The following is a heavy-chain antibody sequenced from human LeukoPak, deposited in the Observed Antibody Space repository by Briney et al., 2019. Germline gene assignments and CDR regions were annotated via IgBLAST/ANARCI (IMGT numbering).Heavy chain of an antibody. Sequence: GGSLRLSCAASGFTFSSYSMNWVRQAPGRGLEWVSYISSSSSTIYYADSVKGRFTISRDNAKNSLYLQMNSLRAEDTAVYYCARVTGSSGSRIDYWGQGTLVTVSS. J-gene: IGHJ4*02. CDR3: ARVTGSSGSRIDY. D-gene: IGHD3-22*01. CDR2: ISSSSSTI. V-gene: IGHV3-48*01. CDR1: GFTFSSYS.